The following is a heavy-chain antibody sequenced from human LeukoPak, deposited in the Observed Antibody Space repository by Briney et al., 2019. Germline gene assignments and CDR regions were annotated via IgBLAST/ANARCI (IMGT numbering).Heavy chain of an antibody. V-gene: IGHV4-61*02. D-gene: IGHD6-19*01. Sequence: SETLSLTCTVSGGSISSSSYYWGWIRQPAGKGLEWIGRIYTSGSTNYNPSLKSRVTISVDTSKNQFSLKLSSVTAADTAVYYCARVGMGSGWYYYFDYWGQGTLVTVSS. J-gene: IGHJ4*02. CDR3: ARVGMGSGWYYYFDY. CDR1: GGSISSSSYY. CDR2: IYTSGST.